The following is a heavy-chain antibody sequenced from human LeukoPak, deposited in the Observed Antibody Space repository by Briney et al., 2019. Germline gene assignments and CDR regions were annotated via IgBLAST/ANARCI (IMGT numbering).Heavy chain of an antibody. CDR2: IYYSGST. V-gene: IGHV4-59*01. Sequence: SETLSLTCTVSGGSISSYYWSWIRQPPGKGLEWIGYIYYSGSTNYNPSLKSRVTILVDTSKNQFSLKLSSVTAADTAVYYCARYVVVTAYFDYWGQGTLVTVSS. CDR3: ARYVVVTAYFDY. J-gene: IGHJ4*02. CDR1: GGSISSYY. D-gene: IGHD2-21*02.